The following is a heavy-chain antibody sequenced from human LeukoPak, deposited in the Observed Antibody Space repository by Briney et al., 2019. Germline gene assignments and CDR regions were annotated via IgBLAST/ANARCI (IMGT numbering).Heavy chain of an antibody. CDR3: ARVGVTAAGTDWFDP. J-gene: IGHJ5*02. CDR1: GGSISSYY. D-gene: IGHD6-13*01. V-gene: IGHV4-59*01. Sequence: SETLSLTCTVSGGSISSYYWSWIRQPPGKGLEWIGYIYYSGSTKYNPSLKSRVTISVDTSKNQFSLKLSSVTAADTAVYYCARVGVTAAGTDWFDPWGQGTLVTVSS. CDR2: IYYSGST.